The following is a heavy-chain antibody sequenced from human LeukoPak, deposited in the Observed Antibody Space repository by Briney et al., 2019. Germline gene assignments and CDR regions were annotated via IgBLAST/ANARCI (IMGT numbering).Heavy chain of an antibody. CDR1: GGSFSGYY. V-gene: IGHV4-34*01. Sequence: SGTLSLTCAVYGGSFSGYYWSWIRQPPGKGLEWIGEINHSGSTNYNPSLKSRVTISVDTSKNQFSLKLSSVTAADTAVYYCASGGLGCSGGSCYLSFDYWGQGTLVTVSS. J-gene: IGHJ4*02. D-gene: IGHD2-15*01. CDR2: INHSGST. CDR3: ASGGLGCSGGSCYLSFDY.